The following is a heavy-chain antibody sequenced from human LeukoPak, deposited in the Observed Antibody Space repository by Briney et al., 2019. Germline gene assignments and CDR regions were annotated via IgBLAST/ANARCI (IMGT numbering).Heavy chain of an antibody. CDR1: GFTFISYW. CDR3: ARDLSGIAGYTYGRGIDY. D-gene: IGHD5-18*01. Sequence: GGSLRLSCAASGFTFISYWMTWVRQAPGKGLEWVSYISSSSTTIYYADSVKGRFTISRDNAKNSLYLQMSSLRAEDTAVYYCARDLSGIAGYTYGRGIDYWGQGTLVTVSS. CDR2: ISSSSTTI. V-gene: IGHV3-48*04. J-gene: IGHJ4*02.